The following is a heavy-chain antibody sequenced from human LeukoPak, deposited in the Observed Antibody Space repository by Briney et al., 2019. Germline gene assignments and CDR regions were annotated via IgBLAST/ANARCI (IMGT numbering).Heavy chain of an antibody. Sequence: DSVKGRFTISRDNSKNTLYLQMNSLRAEDTAIYYCARVTSLRCFDLWGRGTLVTVSS. J-gene: IGHJ2*01. CDR3: ARVTSLRCFDL. D-gene: IGHD2-2*01. V-gene: IGHV3-30*07.